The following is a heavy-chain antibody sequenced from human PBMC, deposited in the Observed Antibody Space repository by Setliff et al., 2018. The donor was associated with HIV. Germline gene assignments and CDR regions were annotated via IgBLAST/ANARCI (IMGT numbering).Heavy chain of an antibody. V-gene: IGHV3-23*01. D-gene: IGHD6-25*01. CDR3: AKDQSSAGYYFDS. Sequence: GGSLRLSCAASGFTFSSYAMSWVRQAPGKGLEWVSAISRSADTTYYADSVKGRFTISRDNSKKTVYLQMNSLRAGDTAVYYCAKDQSSAGYYFDSWGQGTLVTVSS. J-gene: IGHJ4*02. CDR1: GFTFSSYA. CDR2: ISRSADTT.